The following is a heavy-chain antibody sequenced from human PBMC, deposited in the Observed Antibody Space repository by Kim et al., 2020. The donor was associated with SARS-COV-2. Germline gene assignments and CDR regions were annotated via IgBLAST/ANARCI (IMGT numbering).Heavy chain of an antibody. CDR2: INWNGGST. CDR1: GFTFDDYG. CDR3: ASSVAFDDAFDI. V-gene: IGHV3-20*01. J-gene: IGHJ3*02. Sequence: GGSLRLSCAASGFTFDDYGMSWVRQAPGKGLEWVSGINWNGGSTGYADSVKGRFTISRDNAKNSLYLQMNSLRAEDTALYHCASSVAFDDAFDIWGQGTMVTVSS. D-gene: IGHD3-10*01.